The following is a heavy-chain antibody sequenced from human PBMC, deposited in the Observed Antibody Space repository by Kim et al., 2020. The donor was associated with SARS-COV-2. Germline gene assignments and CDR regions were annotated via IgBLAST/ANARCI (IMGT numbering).Heavy chain of an antibody. CDR1: GYTFTTYA. Sequence: ASVKVSCKASGYTFTTYAMQWVRQAPGQRLEWMGWINTGNGNTRYSQKFQGRVTITRDTSASTAYMELSSLRCEDTAVYYCVRRDGMDVWGQGTTVTGSS. V-gene: IGHV1-3*04. J-gene: IGHJ6*02. CDR2: INTGNGNT. CDR3: VRRDGMDV.